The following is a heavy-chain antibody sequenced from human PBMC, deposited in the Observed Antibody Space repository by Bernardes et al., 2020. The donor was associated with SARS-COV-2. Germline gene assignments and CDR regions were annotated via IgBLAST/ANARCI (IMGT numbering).Heavy chain of an antibody. CDR3: ARDNFYDTSDYGFYFDL. J-gene: IGHJ4*02. V-gene: IGHV1-18*04. D-gene: IGHD3-22*01. CDR2: ISPFKGTT. Sequence: ASVKVSCKASDYEITTHGMSWVRQAPGQGLEWMGWISPFKGTTFYAKNLQGRVTMTTDSSTNTAYMELRSLTSDDTAFYYCARDNFYDTSDYGFYFDLWGQGTLVTVSS. CDR1: DYEITTHG.